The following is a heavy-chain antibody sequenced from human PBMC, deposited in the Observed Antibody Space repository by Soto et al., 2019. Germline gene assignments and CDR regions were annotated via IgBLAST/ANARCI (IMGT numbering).Heavy chain of an antibody. CDR1: GGSFSGYY. Sequence: SGTLSLTCGVYGGSFSGYYWTWIRQSPGKGLEWIGEINHSGSTNYNPSLKSRVTISLDTSRNQFSLKLSSVTVADSTVYYCARSHYDFWSGSNNWFDPWGQGTLVTVAS. V-gene: IGHV4-34*01. CDR2: INHSGST. D-gene: IGHD3-3*01. CDR3: ARSHYDFWSGSNNWFDP. J-gene: IGHJ5*02.